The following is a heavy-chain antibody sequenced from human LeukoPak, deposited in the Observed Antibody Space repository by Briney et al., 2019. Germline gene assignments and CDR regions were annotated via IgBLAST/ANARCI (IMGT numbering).Heavy chain of an antibody. Sequence: SQTLSLTCAVSGGSISSGGYSWSWIRQPPGKGLEWIGYIYHSGSTYYNPSLKSRVTISVDRSKNQFSLKLSSVTAADTAVYYCARVGGRQHDYGGNSNAFDIWGQGTMVTVSS. J-gene: IGHJ3*02. CDR2: IYHSGST. V-gene: IGHV4-30-2*01. CDR1: GGSISSGGYS. CDR3: ARVGGRQHDYGGNSNAFDI. D-gene: IGHD4-23*01.